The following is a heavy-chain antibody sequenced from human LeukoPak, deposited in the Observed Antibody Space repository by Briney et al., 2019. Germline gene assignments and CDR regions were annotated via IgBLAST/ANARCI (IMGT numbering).Heavy chain of an antibody. CDR2: ISWDGGST. CDR3: AKDTDSSSSFDY. V-gene: IGHV3-43*01. CDR1: GFTFDDYT. J-gene: IGHJ4*02. D-gene: IGHD6-6*01. Sequence: GGSLRLSCAASGFTFDDYTMHWVRQAPGKGLEWVSLISWDGGSTYYADSVKGRFTISRDNSKNSLYLQMNSLRTEDTALYYCAKDTDSSSSFDYWGQGTLVTVSS.